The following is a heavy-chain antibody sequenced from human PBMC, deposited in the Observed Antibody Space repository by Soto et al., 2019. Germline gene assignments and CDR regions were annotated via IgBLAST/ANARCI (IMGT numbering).Heavy chain of an antibody. D-gene: IGHD5-12*01. Sequence: PSETLSLTCTLSGCSISGYYWSWIRQPPGEGLEWIGYVYYSGSTKYNPPLESRVTISVDMSNNQFSLMLTSVTAADTDVYYCAKYRRTDAEGYRLDFWGQGTLVTVSS. CDR1: GCSISGYY. J-gene: IGHJ4*02. V-gene: IGHV4-59*01. CDR3: AKYRRTDAEGYRLDF. CDR2: VYYSGST.